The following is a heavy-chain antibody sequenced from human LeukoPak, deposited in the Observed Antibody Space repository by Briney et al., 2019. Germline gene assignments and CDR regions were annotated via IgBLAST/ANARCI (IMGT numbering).Heavy chain of an antibody. Sequence: ASVKVSCKASGYTFTGYYMHWVRQAPGQGLEWMGWINPNSGGTNYAQKFQGRVTMTRDTSISTAYMELSRLRSDDTAVYYCARAGTGAAAAGPGTSFDIWGQGTMATVSS. D-gene: IGHD6-13*01. V-gene: IGHV1-2*02. CDR3: ARAGTGAAAAGPGTSFDI. J-gene: IGHJ3*02. CDR1: GYTFTGYY. CDR2: INPNSGGT.